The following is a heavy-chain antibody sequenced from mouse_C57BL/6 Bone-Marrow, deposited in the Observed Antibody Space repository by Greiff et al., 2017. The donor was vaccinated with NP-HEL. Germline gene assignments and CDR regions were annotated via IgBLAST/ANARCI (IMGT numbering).Heavy chain of an antibody. V-gene: IGHV2-4*01. J-gene: IGHJ4*01. CDR2: IWSGGST. CDR3: ANLNPYYYAMDY. Sequence: QVQLKESGPGLVQPSQSLSITCTVSGFSLTSYGVHWVRQPPGKGLEWLGVIWSGGSTDYNAAFISRLSISKDNSKSQVFFKMNSLQADDTAIYYCANLNPYYYAMDYWGQGTSVTVSS. CDR1: GFSLTSYG.